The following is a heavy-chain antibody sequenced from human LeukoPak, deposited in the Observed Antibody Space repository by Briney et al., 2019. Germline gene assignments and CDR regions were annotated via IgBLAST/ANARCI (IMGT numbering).Heavy chain of an antibody. CDR3: ARELAYYGSGSYSVFDY. V-gene: IGHV1-2*02. Sequence: ASVKVSCKASGYTFTGYYMHWVRQAPGQGLEWMGWINPNSGGTNYAQKFQGRVTMTRDTSISTAYMELSRLRPDDTAVYYCARELAYYGSGSYSVFDYWGQGTLVTVSS. D-gene: IGHD3-10*01. CDR1: GYTFTGYY. CDR2: INPNSGGT. J-gene: IGHJ4*02.